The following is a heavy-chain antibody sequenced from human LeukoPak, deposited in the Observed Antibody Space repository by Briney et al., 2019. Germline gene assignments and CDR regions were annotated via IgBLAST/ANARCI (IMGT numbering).Heavy chain of an antibody. CDR3: ARTGYTSRWAIDY. CDR1: GYSLTNYW. CDR2: IYPGDSDT. Sequence: GESLKISCKGSGYSLTNYWIGWVRQMPGKGLEWMGIIYPGDSDTRYSPSFQGQVTISADKSINTAYLQWSSLKASDTAMYYCARTGYTSRWAIDYWGQGTLVTVSS. J-gene: IGHJ4*02. V-gene: IGHV5-51*01. D-gene: IGHD6-13*01.